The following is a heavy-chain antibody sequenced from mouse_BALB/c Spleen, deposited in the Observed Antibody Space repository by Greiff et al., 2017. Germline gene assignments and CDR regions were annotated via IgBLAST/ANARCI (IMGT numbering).Heavy chain of an antibody. V-gene: IGHV2-9*02. Sequence: VKLQESGPGLVAPSQSLSITCTVSGFSLTSYGVHWVRQPPGKGLEWLGVIWAGGSTNYNSALMSRLSISKDNSKSQVFLKMNSLQTDDTAMYYCARERGNYPLFAYWGQGTLVTVSA. D-gene: IGHD2-1*01. CDR1: GFSLTSYG. CDR3: ARERGNYPLFAY. J-gene: IGHJ3*01. CDR2: IWAGGST.